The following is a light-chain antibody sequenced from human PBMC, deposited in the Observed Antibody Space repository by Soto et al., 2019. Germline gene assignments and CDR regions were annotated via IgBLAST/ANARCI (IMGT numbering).Light chain of an antibody. CDR3: QSYDSSLSGYV. CDR2: GVN. CDR1: SSDFGDDKY. V-gene: IGLV2-14*01. Sequence: QSALTQPASVSGSPGQSITVSCTGSSSDFGDDKYVSWYQQQPGKGPNLLIYGVNSRPSGVPGRFSGSKSGTSASLAITGLQAEDEADYYCQSYDSSLSGYVFGAGTKLTVL. J-gene: IGLJ1*01.